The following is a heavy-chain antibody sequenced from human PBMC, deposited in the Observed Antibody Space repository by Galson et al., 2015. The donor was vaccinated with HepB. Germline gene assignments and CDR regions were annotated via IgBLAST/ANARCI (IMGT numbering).Heavy chain of an antibody. D-gene: IGHD2-8*01. CDR1: EFTFSSYS. J-gene: IGHJ4*02. CDR2: ISSSSSTI. Sequence: SLRLSCAASEFTFSSYSMNWVRQAPGKGLEWVSYISSSSSTIYYADSVKGRFTISRDNAKNSLYLQMNSLRDEDTAVYYCARDDCTNGVCRAPLDYWGQGTLVTVSS. CDR3: ARDDCTNGVCRAPLDY. V-gene: IGHV3-48*02.